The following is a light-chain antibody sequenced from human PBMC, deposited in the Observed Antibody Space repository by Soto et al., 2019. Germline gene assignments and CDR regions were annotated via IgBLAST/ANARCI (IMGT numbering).Light chain of an antibody. V-gene: IGKV1-39*01. CDR1: QSIDSY. CDR2: GTS. CDR3: QQSYSYTQT. Sequence: SQMAQSPPSLSASVGAAVTISCRASQSIDSYLNWYLQKPGKAPNLLIYGTSILESGVPSRFSGSGSGTDFTLTISSLQPEDAATYYCQQSYSYTQTLGQGTKVDIK. J-gene: IGKJ1*01.